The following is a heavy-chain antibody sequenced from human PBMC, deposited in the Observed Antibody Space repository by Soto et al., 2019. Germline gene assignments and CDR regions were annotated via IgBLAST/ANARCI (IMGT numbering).Heavy chain of an antibody. D-gene: IGHD3-3*01. CDR1: GVSIVDGYFH. V-gene: IGHV4-61*01. Sequence: QSMSPPGTVSGVSIVDGYFHWSWVPQPPGKGLDWSGHIYDSGTTDYSPSLSDRATISIDLPKNQFTLWLASVTAAYTAVYYCARVLGSYESGSSWQPMGPLDSWGQGTPVTVSS. CDR3: ARVLGSYESGSSWQPMGPLDS. J-gene: IGHJ4*02. CDR2: IYDSGTT.